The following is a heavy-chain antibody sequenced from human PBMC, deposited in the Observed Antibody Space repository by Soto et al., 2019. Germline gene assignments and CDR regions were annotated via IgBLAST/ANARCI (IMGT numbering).Heavy chain of an antibody. D-gene: IGHD4-17*01. V-gene: IGHV1-69*13. CDR3: ARSDDYGVLLVDY. CDR1: GGTFSSYA. CDR2: IIPIFGTA. Sequence: ASVKVSCKASGGTFSSYAISWVRQAPGQGLEWMGGIIPIFGTANYAQKFQGRVTITADESTSTAYMELSSLRSEDTAVYYCARSDDYGVLLVDYWGQGTLVTVSS. J-gene: IGHJ4*02.